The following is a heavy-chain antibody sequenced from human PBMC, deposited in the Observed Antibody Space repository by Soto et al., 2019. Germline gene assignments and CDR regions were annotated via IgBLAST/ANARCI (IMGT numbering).Heavy chain of an antibody. CDR3: TRDQAGTPDI. J-gene: IGHJ3*02. CDR2: MSATGGA. CDR1: GYSISNYY. D-gene: IGHD6-19*01. Sequence: SETLSLTCTVSGYSISNYYWTWIRQSAGKGLEWIGRMSATGGAAYNPSLKSRLTLSRDTSKNELSLSLKFVTAADTAVYFLTRDQAGTPDIWGQGTMVTVSS. V-gene: IGHV4-4*07.